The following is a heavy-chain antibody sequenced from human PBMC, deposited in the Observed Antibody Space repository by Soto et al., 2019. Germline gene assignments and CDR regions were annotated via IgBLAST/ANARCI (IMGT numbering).Heavy chain of an antibody. V-gene: IGHV4-31*03. D-gene: IGHD2-2*01. Sequence: QVQLQESGPGLVKPSQTLSLTCTVSGGSITSSGYYWSWIRQHPGEGLEWIGFTSNSGSTSYNPSIKGRVTLAIDTSSNHFSLNLKSVTAADTAVYYCARGGGSTKVDYWGQGTLVTVSP. J-gene: IGHJ4*02. CDR3: ARGGGSTKVDY. CDR2: TSNSGST. CDR1: GGSITSSGYY.